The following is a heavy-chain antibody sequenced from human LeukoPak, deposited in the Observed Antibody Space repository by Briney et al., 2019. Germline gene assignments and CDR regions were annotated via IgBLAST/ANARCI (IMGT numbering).Heavy chain of an antibody. CDR1: GFTVSSNY. CDR2: IYSGGST. D-gene: IGHD6-13*01. CDR3: ARSSSSWYGDFFDY. Sequence: QTGGSLRLSCAASGFTVSSNYMSWVRQAPGKGLEWVSVIYSGGSTYYADSVKGRFTISRDNSKNTLYLQMNSLRAEDTAVYYCARSSSSWYGDFFDYWGQGTLVTVSS. J-gene: IGHJ4*02. V-gene: IGHV3-66*01.